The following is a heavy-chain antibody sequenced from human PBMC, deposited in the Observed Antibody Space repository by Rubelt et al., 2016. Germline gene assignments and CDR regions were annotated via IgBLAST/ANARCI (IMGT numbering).Heavy chain of an antibody. Sequence: QVQLVQSGAEVKKPGSSVKVSCKASGGTFSSYAISWVRQAPGQGLEWMGRIIPILGIANYAQKFQGRVTITADKSTSTAYMELSSLGSEDTAVYYCARGRVRDYYYYGMDVWGQGTTVTVSS. CDR2: IIPILGIA. CDR3: ARGRVRDYYYYGMDV. D-gene: IGHD3-3*01. CDR1: GGTFSSYA. V-gene: IGHV1-69*04. J-gene: IGHJ6*02.